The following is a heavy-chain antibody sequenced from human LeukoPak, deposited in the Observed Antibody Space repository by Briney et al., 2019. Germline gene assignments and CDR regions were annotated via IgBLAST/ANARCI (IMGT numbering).Heavy chain of an antibody. CDR2: ISGDSTYI. J-gene: IGHJ4*02. V-gene: IGHV3-21*01. CDR3: ARVSGRLERQSDLDY. Sequence: GGSLRLSCAASGFTFAGYSMNWVRQAPGKGLEWVSSISGDSTYIYNAGSVKGRFTISRDNAQASLYLQMISLRADDTAVYYCARVSGRLERQSDLDYWGQGTLVIVSS. CDR1: GFTFAGYS. D-gene: IGHD1-1*01.